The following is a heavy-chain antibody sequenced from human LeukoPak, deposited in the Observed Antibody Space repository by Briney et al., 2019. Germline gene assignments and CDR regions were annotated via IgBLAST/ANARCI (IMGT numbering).Heavy chain of an antibody. Sequence: GGSLRLSCAASGFTFSSYAMSWVRQAPGKGLEWVSALSGSGGSTYYADSVKGRFTISRDNSKNTLYLQMNSLRAEDTAVYYCAKHGVLLWFGELQHAFDIWGQGTMVTVSS. V-gene: IGHV3-23*01. CDR1: GFTFSSYA. D-gene: IGHD3-10*01. CDR2: LSGSGGST. CDR3: AKHGVLLWFGELQHAFDI. J-gene: IGHJ3*02.